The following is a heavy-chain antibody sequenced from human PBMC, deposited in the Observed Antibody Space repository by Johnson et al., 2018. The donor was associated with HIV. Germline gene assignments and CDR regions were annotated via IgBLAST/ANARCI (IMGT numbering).Heavy chain of an antibody. J-gene: IGHJ3*02. CDR1: GFTFSSYE. CDR2: ISSSGSTI. Sequence: VQLVESGGGLVQRGGSLRLSCVASGFTFSSYEMNWVRQAPGKGLEWISYISSSGSTIYYADSVKGRFTISRDNSKNTLYLQMNSLRAEDTAVYYCARSQIDAFDIWGQGTMVTVSS. V-gene: IGHV3-48*03. CDR3: ARSQIDAFDI.